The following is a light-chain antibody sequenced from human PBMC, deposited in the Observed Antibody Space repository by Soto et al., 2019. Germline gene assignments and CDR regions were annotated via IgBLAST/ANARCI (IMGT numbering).Light chain of an antibody. Sequence: EIVMTQSPATLSVSPGEGATLSCRASESVGSNLAWYQQKPGQAPRLLIYGASNRATGIPARFSGSGSGTQFTLTISGLQSEDFAVYWCQQYNDWPAITFGQGTPLEIK. J-gene: IGKJ5*01. CDR2: GAS. V-gene: IGKV3-15*01. CDR1: ESVGSN. CDR3: QQYNDWPAIT.